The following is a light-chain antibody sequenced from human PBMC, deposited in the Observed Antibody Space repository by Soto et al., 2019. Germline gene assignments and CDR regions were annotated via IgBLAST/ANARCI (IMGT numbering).Light chain of an antibody. Sequence: AIQMTQSPSSLSASVGDRVTITCRASQCIRDELGWYQQKAGKAPNLLSSAESRLQSGVQSRFSGRGSCTDFTLTISSLQPEDLATYYCLQDYDYPRTFGQGTKVDI. CDR3: LQDYDYPRT. CDR2: AES. CDR1: QCIRDE. V-gene: IGKV1-6*01. J-gene: IGKJ1*01.